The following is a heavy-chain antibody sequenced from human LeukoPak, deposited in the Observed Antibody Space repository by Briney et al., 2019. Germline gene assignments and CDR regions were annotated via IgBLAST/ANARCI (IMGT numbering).Heavy chain of an antibody. CDR2: LSGSGGTT. CDR3: VTYSTGLYKGLEF. CDR1: GFTFSDYS. Sequence: GGSLRLSCAASGFTFSDYSMSWVRQAPGKGLEWVSALSGSGGTTYSADSVKGRFTISRDNSKNTLYLQMSSLRAEDTAVYYCVTYSTGLYKGLEFWGQGTQVTVSS. D-gene: IGHD2-8*02. J-gene: IGHJ4*02. V-gene: IGHV3-23*01.